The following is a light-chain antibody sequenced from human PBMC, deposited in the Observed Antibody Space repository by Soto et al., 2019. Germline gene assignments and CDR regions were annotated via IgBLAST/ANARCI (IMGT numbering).Light chain of an antibody. Sequence: IRMTQSPSSLSASTGDRVTITCRASQAIASYLAWYQQKPGKAPKLLIYAASTLQSGVPSRFSGSGSGTDFTLTINWLQSEDFATYYCQQYYDHSVTFGQGTKVDIK. CDR1: QAIASY. CDR2: AAS. V-gene: IGKV1-8*01. CDR3: QQYYDHSVT. J-gene: IGKJ1*01.